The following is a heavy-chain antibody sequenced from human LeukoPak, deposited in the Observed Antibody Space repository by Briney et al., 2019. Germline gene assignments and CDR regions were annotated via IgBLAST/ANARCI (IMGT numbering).Heavy chain of an antibody. J-gene: IGHJ3*02. CDR3: AKDLFNAFDI. CDR2: ITSSSTII. Sequence: GGSLRLSCAASGFTFNAYSMNWVRQTPEKGLEWVSFITSSSTIIYYADSVKGRFTISRDNAKNSLYLQMNSLRDEDTAIYYCAKDLFNAFDIWGQGTMVTVSS. CDR1: GFTFNAYS. D-gene: IGHD3-10*02. V-gene: IGHV3-48*02.